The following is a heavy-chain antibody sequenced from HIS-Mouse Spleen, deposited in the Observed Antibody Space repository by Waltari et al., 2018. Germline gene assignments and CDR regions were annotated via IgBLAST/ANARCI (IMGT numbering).Heavy chain of an antibody. J-gene: IGHJ3*02. CDR1: GGSFRGYY. V-gene: IGHV4-34*01. CDR3: ARGSGTNAFDI. CDR2: INHSGST. D-gene: IGHD1-26*01. Sequence: QVQLQQWGAGLLKPSETLSLTCAVYGGSFRGYYWSWIRQPPGKGLEWIGEINHSGSTNYNPSLKSRVTISVDTSKNQFSLKLSSVTAADTAVYYCARGSGTNAFDIWGQGTMVTVSS.